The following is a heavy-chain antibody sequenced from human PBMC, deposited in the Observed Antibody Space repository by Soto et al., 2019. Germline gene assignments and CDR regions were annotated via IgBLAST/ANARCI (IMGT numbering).Heavy chain of an antibody. CDR3: ARGYLGLSGYLPLYYYYGMDV. V-gene: IGHV1-18*04. D-gene: IGHD3-3*01. CDR1: GYTFTSYG. Sequence: ASVKVSCKASGYTFTSYGISWVRQAPGQGLEWMGWISAYNGNTNYAQKLQGRVTMTTDTSTSTAYMELRSLRSDDTAVYYCARGYLGLSGYLPLYYYYGMDVWGQGTTVTVSS. J-gene: IGHJ6*02. CDR2: ISAYNGNT.